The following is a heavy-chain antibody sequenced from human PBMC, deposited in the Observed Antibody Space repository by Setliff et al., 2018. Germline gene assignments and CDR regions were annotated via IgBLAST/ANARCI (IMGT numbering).Heavy chain of an antibody. CDR2: INAGNGNT. Sequence: ASVKVSCKASGYTFTCYAMHWVRQAPGQRLEWMGWINAGNGNTKYSQKFQGRVTITRDTSAGTAYMELSSLRSEDTAVYYCARDPASSGYDTYYYYYYGMDVWGQGTTVTVSS. J-gene: IGHJ6*02. CDR3: ARDPASSGYDTYYYYYYGMDV. CDR1: GYTFTCYA. V-gene: IGHV1-3*01. D-gene: IGHD5-12*01.